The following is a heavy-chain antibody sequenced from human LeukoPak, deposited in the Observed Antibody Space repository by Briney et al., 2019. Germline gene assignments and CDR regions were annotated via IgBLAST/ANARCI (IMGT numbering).Heavy chain of an antibody. CDR3: ATRYYDSSGYYFDY. J-gene: IGHJ4*02. V-gene: IGHV5-51*01. Sequence: GESLKISCKGSGYSFTNYWIGWVRQMPGKGLEWMGIIYPGDSDARYTPSFQGQVTISVDKSISTAYLQWSSLKASDTAMYYCATRYYDSSGYYFDYWGQGTLVTVSS. CDR1: GYSFTNYW. D-gene: IGHD3-22*01. CDR2: IYPGDSDA.